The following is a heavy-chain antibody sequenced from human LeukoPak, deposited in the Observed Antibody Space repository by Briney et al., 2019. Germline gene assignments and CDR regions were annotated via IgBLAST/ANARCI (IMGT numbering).Heavy chain of an antibody. CDR2: IKQDGSQK. Sequence: PGGSLRLSCAASGFTFNNYCMSWVRQAPGKGLQWVANIKQDGSQKFYVDSVKGRFTISRDNTKNSLYLQMNSLRAEDTAMYYCARGDFSDYGDYVDAFDVWGQGTMVTVSS. CDR1: GFTFNNYC. D-gene: IGHD4-17*01. J-gene: IGHJ3*01. CDR3: ARGDFSDYGDYVDAFDV. V-gene: IGHV3-7*01.